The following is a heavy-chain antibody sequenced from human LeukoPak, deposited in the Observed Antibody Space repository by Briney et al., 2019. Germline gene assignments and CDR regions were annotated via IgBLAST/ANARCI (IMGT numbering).Heavy chain of an antibody. Sequence: GSLRLSCAASGFTFSNYLMHWVRQTPGKGLVWISRISTDGSFTNYADSVKGRFTISRDNSKNTLYLQMNSLRAEDTAVYYCARDIQDGYSSSWYGYFDYWGQGTLVTVSS. D-gene: IGHD6-13*01. CDR1: GFTFSNYL. V-gene: IGHV3-74*01. J-gene: IGHJ4*02. CDR3: ARDIQDGYSSSWYGYFDY. CDR2: ISTDGSFT.